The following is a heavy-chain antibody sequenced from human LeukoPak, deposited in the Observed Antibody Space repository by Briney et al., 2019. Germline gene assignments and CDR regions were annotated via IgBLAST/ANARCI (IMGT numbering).Heavy chain of an antibody. D-gene: IGHD3-10*01. CDR2: LYYAGNT. J-gene: IGHJ3*02. V-gene: IGHV4-39*02. CDR3: ARAARLRIALVRLIHAAFDM. CDR1: GGSISSNSYY. Sequence: SSETLSLTCTVSGGSISSNSYYWGWIRQPPGKGLEWIGSLYYAGNTFLNPTLDSRVTITVDKSKNQFSLKLRSATAAATAVYYCARAARLRIALVRLIHAAFDMWGQGTMVTVSS.